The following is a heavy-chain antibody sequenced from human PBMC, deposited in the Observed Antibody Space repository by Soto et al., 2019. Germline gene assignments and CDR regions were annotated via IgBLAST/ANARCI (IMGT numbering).Heavy chain of an antibody. CDR3: ARVSYRDYGLFEY. CDR1: GFTFSSYW. D-gene: IGHD4-17*01. CDR2: IKQDGSEK. V-gene: IGHV3-7*01. J-gene: IGHJ4*02. Sequence: GGSLRLSCAASGFTFSSYWMSWVRQAPGKGLEWVANIKQDGSEKYYVDSVKGRFTISRDNAKNSLYLQMNSLRAEDTAVYYCARVSYRDYGLFEYWGQGTLVTVSS.